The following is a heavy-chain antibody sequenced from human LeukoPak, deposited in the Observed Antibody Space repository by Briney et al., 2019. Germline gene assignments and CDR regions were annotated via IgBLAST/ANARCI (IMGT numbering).Heavy chain of an antibody. D-gene: IGHD4-11*01. J-gene: IGHJ4*02. CDR2: IKTDGSDT. CDR3: ARGDYSSHTL. V-gene: IGHV3-74*01. Sequence: GGSLRLSCAASGFTFSSYWMHWVRQSPGKGLVWVSRIKTDGSDTYYADSVRGRFTISRDNAKNTLYLQMDSLRAEDTAVYFCARGDYSSHTLWGQGTLVNVSS. CDR1: GFTFSSYW.